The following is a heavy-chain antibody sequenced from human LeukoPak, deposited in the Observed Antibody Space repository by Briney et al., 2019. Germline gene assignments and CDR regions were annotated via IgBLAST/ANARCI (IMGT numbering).Heavy chain of an antibody. D-gene: IGHD2-21*01. J-gene: IGHJ6*03. CDR3: ARGGAYGSQDYYMDV. Sequence: GGSLRLSCAASGFTFSSYGMSWVRQAPGKGLEWVSAISGSGGSTYYADSVKGRFTISRDNSKNTLYLQMNSLRVEDTAVYYCARGGAYGSQDYYMDVWGKGTTVTVSS. CDR2: ISGSGGST. V-gene: IGHV3-23*01. CDR1: GFTFSSYG.